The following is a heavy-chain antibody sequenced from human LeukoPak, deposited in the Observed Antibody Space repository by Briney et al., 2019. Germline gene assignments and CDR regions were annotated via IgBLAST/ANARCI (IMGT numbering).Heavy chain of an antibody. CDR1: GYSISSGYY. CDR3: ARRTDYGDYSWFDP. D-gene: IGHD4-17*01. J-gene: IGHJ5*02. V-gene: IGHV4-38-2*01. CDR2: IYHSGST. Sequence: SETPSLTCAVSGYSISSGYYWGWIRQPPGKGLEWIGSIYHSGSTYYNPSLKSRVTISVDTSKNQFSLKLSSVTAADTAVYYCARRTDYGDYSWFDPWGQGTLVTVSS.